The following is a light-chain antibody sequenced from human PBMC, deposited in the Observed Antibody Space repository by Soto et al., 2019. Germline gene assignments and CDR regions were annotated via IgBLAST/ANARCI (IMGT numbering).Light chain of an antibody. J-gene: IGKJ1*01. CDR1: QNIISN. Sequence: EIVMTQSPATLSVFPGERATVSCRASQNIISNLAWYQQKPGQAPSLLIYGASTREKGVPARFSGSGSGTKFTLTISSLQSEDSVVYYCQQYHNWPSWTFGQGTKVEMK. CDR2: GAS. V-gene: IGKV3-15*01. CDR3: QQYHNWPSWT.